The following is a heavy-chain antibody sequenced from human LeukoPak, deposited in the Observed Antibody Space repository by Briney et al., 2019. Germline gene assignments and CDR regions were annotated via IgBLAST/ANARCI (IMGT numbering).Heavy chain of an antibody. Sequence: GGSLRLSCAASGFTFSTYSLTWVRQAPGKGLEWVSSISGSSYYIYYADSVKGRFTISRDNAKNSLYLQMNSLRAEDTAVYYCARGLRSTKGYMDVWGKGTTVTVSS. CDR3: ARGLRSTKGYMDV. V-gene: IGHV3-21*01. CDR1: GFTFSTYS. D-gene: IGHD2-2*01. CDR2: ISGSSYYI. J-gene: IGHJ6*03.